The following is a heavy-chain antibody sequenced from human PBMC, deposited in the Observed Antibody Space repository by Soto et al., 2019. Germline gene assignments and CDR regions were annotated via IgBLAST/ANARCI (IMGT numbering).Heavy chain of an antibody. CDR2: INHSGST. D-gene: IGHD1-26*01. Sequence: SETLSLTCAVYGGSFSGYYWSWIRQPPGKGLEWIGEINHSGSTNYNPSLKSRVTISLDTSKNQFSLKLSSVTAADTAVYYCARGRVWLVGATHDWGQGTQVTVSS. CDR1: GGSFSGYY. V-gene: IGHV4-34*01. CDR3: ARGRVWLVGATHD. J-gene: IGHJ4*02.